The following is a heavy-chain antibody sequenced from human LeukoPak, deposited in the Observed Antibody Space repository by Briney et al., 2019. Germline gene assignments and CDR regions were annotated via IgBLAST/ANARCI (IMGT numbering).Heavy chain of an antibody. V-gene: IGHV4-34*01. J-gene: IGHJ4*02. CDR1: GGSFSGYH. Sequence: KPSETLSLTCAVYGGSFSGYHWSWIRQPPGKGLEWIGEINHSGSTNYNPSLKSRVTISVDTSKNQFSLKLSSVTAADTAVYYCARRPGFRPADYWGQGTLVTVSS. CDR3: ARRPGFRPADY. D-gene: IGHD1-14*01. CDR2: INHSGST.